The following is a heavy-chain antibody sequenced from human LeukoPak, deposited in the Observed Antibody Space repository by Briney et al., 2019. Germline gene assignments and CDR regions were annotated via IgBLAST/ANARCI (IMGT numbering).Heavy chain of an antibody. V-gene: IGHV3-23*01. CDR2: ISGSGAST. J-gene: IGHJ4*02. CDR3: AKDVGKWESLHFFDY. Sequence: GGSLRLSCAASGFSFSSYWMSWVRQAPGKGLEWISGISGSGASTYYADSVKGRFTISRDDSRNTLYLQMNSLRGDDTAVYYCAKDVGKWESLHFFDYWGQGTLVTVSS. CDR1: GFSFSSYW. D-gene: IGHD1-26*01.